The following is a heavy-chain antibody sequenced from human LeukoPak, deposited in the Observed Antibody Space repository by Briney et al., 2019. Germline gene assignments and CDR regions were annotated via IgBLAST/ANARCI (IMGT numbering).Heavy chain of an antibody. CDR2: IYYSGST. CDR1: GGSISSSSYY. CDR3: ARWIYSSSSGRNDAFDI. Sequence: SETLSLTCTVSGGSISSSSYYWGWIRQPPGKGLEWIGSIYYSGSTNYNPSLKSRVTISVDKSKNQFSLKLSSVTAADTAVYYCARWIYSSSSGRNDAFDIWGRGTMVTVSS. D-gene: IGHD6-6*01. V-gene: IGHV4-39*07. J-gene: IGHJ3*02.